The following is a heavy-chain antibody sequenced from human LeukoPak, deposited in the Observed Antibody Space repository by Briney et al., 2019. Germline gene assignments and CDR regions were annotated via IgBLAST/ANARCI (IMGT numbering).Heavy chain of an antibody. Sequence: VASVKVSCKASGYTFTGYYMHWVRQAPGQGLEWMGWINPNSGGTNYAQKFQGRVTMTRDTSISTAYMELSRLRSDDTAVYYCAVNYGFWSGYYTDLDYWGQGTLVTVSS. CDR3: AVNYGFWSGYYTDLDY. V-gene: IGHV1-2*02. CDR2: INPNSGGT. CDR1: GYTFTGYY. J-gene: IGHJ4*02. D-gene: IGHD3-3*01.